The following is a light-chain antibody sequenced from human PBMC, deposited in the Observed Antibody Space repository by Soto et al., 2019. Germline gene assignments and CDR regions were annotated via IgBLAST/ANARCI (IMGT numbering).Light chain of an antibody. J-gene: IGLJ3*02. CDR3: AAWDDSRNGWV. CDR1: SSNIGSNA. CDR2: SNN. Sequence: QSVLTQPPSGSGTPGQRVTISCAGSSSNIGSNAVNWYRHLSGTAPKLLINSNNHRPSGVPDRFSGSKSGTSASLAISGLQSQDEADYFCAAWDDSRNGWVFGGGIKLTVL. V-gene: IGLV1-44*01.